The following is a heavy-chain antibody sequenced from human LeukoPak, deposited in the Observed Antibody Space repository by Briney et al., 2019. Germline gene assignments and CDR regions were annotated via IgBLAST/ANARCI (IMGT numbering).Heavy chain of an antibody. CDR3: ARVDSSSWFQYPVYYYYMDV. CDR1: GYTFTSYD. Sequence: SCKTSGYTFTSYDINWVRQAPGKGLEWVAVISYDGSNKYYADTLKGRFTISRDNSKSTLYLQMNSLRAEDTAVYYCARVDSSSWFQYPVYYYYMDVWGKGTTVTVS. V-gene: IGHV3-30*04. CDR2: ISYDGSNK. D-gene: IGHD6-13*01. J-gene: IGHJ6*03.